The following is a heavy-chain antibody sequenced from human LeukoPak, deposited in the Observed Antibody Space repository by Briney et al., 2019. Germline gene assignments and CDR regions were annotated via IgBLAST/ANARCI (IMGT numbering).Heavy chain of an antibody. CDR3: AKDQSSRIQLWPNYFDY. V-gene: IGHV3-23*01. CDR1: GFTFSSYA. Sequence: RPGGSLRLSCAASGFTFSSYAMSWVRQAPGKGLEWVSAISGSGGSTYYADSVKGRFTISRDNSKNTLYLQMNSLRAEDTAVYYCAKDQSSRIQLWPNYFDYWGQGTLVTVSS. CDR2: ISGSGGST. J-gene: IGHJ4*02. D-gene: IGHD5-18*01.